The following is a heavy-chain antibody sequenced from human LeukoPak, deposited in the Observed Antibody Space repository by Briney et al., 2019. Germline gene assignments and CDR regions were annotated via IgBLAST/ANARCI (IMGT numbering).Heavy chain of an antibody. Sequence: GGSLRLSCAASGFTFDDYAMHWVRQAPGKGLEWVSLISGDGGSTYYADSAKGRFTISRDNSKNSLYLQMNSLRTEDTALYYCACYGVAHAFDIWGQGTMVTVSS. J-gene: IGHJ3*02. CDR3: ACYGVAHAFDI. D-gene: IGHD4-17*01. V-gene: IGHV3-43*02. CDR1: GFTFDDYA. CDR2: ISGDGGST.